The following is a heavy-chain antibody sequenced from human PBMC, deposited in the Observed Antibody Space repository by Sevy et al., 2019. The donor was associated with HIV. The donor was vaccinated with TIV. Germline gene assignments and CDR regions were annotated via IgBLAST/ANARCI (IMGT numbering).Heavy chain of an antibody. CDR3: ARDNGFGEVIDDY. J-gene: IGHJ4*02. D-gene: IGHD3-10*01. V-gene: IGHV1-69*13. Sequence: ASVKVSCKASGGTFSSYAISWVRQAPGQGLEWMGGIIPIFGTANYAQKFQGRVTITADESTSTAYMELSSLRSEDTAVYYCARDNGFGEVIDDYWGQGTLVTVSS. CDR1: GGTFSSYA. CDR2: IIPIFGTA.